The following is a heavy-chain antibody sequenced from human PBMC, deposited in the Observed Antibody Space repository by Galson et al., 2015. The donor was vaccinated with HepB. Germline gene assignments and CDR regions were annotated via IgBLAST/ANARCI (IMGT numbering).Heavy chain of an antibody. CDR1: GYPFTSYG. D-gene: IGHD3-16*01. CDR2: ISAYNGNT. J-gene: IGHJ4*02. Sequence: SVKASCKASGYPFTSYGFSWVRQAPGQGLEWMAWISAYNGNTNYAQKFQGRVTMTTDASTSTAYMELRSLTSDDTAVYYCARGPLGEGYFDYWGQGTLVTVSS. CDR3: ARGPLGEGYFDY. V-gene: IGHV1-18*04.